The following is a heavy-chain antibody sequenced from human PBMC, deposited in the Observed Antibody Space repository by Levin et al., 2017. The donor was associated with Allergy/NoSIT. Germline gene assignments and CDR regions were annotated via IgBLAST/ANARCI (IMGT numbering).Heavy chain of an antibody. CDR3: AKMEQQLVQGTFEH. Sequence: GESLKISCAASGFTSAYFAMSWVRHTPEKGLEWVSSIMGSGSETYYADSVRGRFTIFRDESRNTLYLQMINLSADDTALYYCAKMEQQLVQGTFEHWGQGTLVTVSS. CDR2: IMGSGSET. V-gene: IGHV3-23*01. D-gene: IGHD6-13*01. J-gene: IGHJ1*01. CDR1: GFTSAYFA.